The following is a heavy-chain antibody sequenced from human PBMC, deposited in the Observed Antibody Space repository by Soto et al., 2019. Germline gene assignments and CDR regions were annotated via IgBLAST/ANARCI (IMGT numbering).Heavy chain of an antibody. Sequence: EVQLLESGGGLIQPGGSLRLSCVASGFTFRSYGMSWVRQAPGKGLEWVSTITDSGGSTDYADSVKGRFTISRDKSENTMYLQMHSLRAGDTALYYCAKGTSSSGRVMDVWGQGTTVTFSS. V-gene: IGHV3-23*01. CDR3: AKGTSSSGRVMDV. D-gene: IGHD6-6*01. J-gene: IGHJ6*02. CDR1: GFTFRSYG. CDR2: ITDSGGST.